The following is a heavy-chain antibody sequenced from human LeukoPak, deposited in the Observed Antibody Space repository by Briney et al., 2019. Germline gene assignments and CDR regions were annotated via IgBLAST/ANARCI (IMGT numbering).Heavy chain of an antibody. CDR2: IAYDGSRA. CDR3: TRYNNDHIDV. J-gene: IGHJ4*02. V-gene: IGHV3-33*01. D-gene: IGHD1-14*01. CDR1: GFTFGGYG. Sequence: GSLRLSCAGSGFTFGGYGMHWFRQTPGKGLEWVAVIAYDGSRAFYADSVKGRFTISGDNSKNTMSVPTDDLRAEATAVYYCTRYNNDHIDVWGQGTLVTVSS.